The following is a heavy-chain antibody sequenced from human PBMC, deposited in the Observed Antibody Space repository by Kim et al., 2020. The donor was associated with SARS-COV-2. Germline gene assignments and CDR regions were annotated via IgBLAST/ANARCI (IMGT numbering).Heavy chain of an antibody. CDR3: ARARLYHLSQWELLTNQYYYYYGMDV. CDR1: GYTFTGYY. D-gene: IGHD1-26*01. V-gene: IGHV1-2*04. CDR2: INPNSGGT. J-gene: IGHJ6*02. Sequence: ASVKVSCKASGYTFTGYYMHWVRQAPGQGLEWMGWINPNSGGTNYAQKFQGWVTMTRDTSISTAYMELSRLRSDDTAVYYCARARLYHLSQWELLTNQYYYYYGMDVWGQGTTVTVSS.